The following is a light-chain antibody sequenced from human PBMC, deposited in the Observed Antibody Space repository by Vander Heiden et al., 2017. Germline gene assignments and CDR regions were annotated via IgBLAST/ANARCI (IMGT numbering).Light chain of an antibody. V-gene: IGKV1-5*03. Sequence: DIQMTQSPSTLSASVGDRATIPCRASQSISNWLAWFQQKPGRAPKLLIYKTSTLESGVPSRCSGSGSGTEFTLTISSLQPDDFATYYCQQYNNYWTFGQGTKVEIK. J-gene: IGKJ1*01. CDR1: QSISNW. CDR2: KTS. CDR3: QQYNNYWT.